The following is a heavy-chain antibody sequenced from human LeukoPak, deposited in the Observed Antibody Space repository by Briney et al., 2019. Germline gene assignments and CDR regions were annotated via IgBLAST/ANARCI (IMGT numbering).Heavy chain of an antibody. CDR2: ITSSSSYI. Sequence: PGGSLRVSCAASGFTFSSYTMNWVRQAPGKGPEWVSSITSSSSYIYYADSVKGRFTISRDNARNSLYLQMNSLRAEDTAVYYCAKEVGYVDTAMVEYYYYMDVWGKGTTVTVSS. CDR1: GFTFSSYT. J-gene: IGHJ6*03. D-gene: IGHD5-18*01. CDR3: AKEVGYVDTAMVEYYYYMDV. V-gene: IGHV3-21*04.